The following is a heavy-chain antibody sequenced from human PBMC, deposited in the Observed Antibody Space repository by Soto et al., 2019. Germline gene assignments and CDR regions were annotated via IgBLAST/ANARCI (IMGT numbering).Heavy chain of an antibody. J-gene: IGHJ3*02. Sequence: SETLSLTCAVYGGSFSGYYWSWIRQPPGKGLEWIGEINHSGSTNYNPSLKSRVTISVDTSKNQFSLKLSSVTAADTAVYYCARGSRLYYYDSSSYYYGDAFDIWGQGTMVTVSS. CDR2: INHSGST. CDR3: ARGSRLYYYDSSSYYYGDAFDI. D-gene: IGHD3-22*01. V-gene: IGHV4-34*01. CDR1: GGSFSGYY.